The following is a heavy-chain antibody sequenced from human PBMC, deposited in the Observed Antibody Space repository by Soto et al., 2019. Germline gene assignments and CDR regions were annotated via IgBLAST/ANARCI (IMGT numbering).Heavy chain of an antibody. D-gene: IGHD6-19*01. V-gene: IGHV3-23*01. CDR2: ISSGAGT. J-gene: IGHJ3*02. CDR3: ARVLKSSGWDNDVFDI. Sequence: PGGSLRLSCAASGFTFSSYAMSWVRQAPGKGLEWVSAISSGAGTYYVDSVKGRFTISRDNAKNTMSLQMNSLRAEDTAVYYCARVLKSSGWDNDVFDIWGQGTMVTVSS. CDR1: GFTFSSYA.